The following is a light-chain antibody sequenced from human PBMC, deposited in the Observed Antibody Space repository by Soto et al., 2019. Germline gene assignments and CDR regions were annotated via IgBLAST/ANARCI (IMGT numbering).Light chain of an antibody. V-gene: IGKV3-15*01. Sequence: VGMSQSPSTLSVSTGERATLSCRASQSIGRNLAWCQQTPGQAPRLLIYGASTRATGIPARFSGSGSGTEFTLTISSLQSEDFAVYYCHQYNNWPPWTFGQGSKV. CDR3: HQYNNWPPWT. J-gene: IGKJ1*01. CDR2: GAS. CDR1: QSIGRN.